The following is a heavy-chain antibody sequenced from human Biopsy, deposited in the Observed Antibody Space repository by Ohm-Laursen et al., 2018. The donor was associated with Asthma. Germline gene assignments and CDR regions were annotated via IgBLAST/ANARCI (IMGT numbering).Heavy chain of an antibody. D-gene: IGHD3-9*01. J-gene: IGHJ3*01. CDR2: MNAGNGNT. CDR1: GYTFINFA. Sequence: SVKVSCKASGYTFINFAIHWVRQAPGQRLEWMGWMNAGNGNTKFSQKFQGRVTITRDTSASTAYMELRSLRSEDTATYYCARTYYDFLTGQVKDVFGVWGQGTMVTVSS. CDR3: ARTYYDFLTGQVKDVFGV. V-gene: IGHV1-3*01.